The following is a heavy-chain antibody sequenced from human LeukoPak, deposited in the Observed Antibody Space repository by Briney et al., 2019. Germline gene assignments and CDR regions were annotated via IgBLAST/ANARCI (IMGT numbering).Heavy chain of an antibody. CDR2: IRYDGSNK. CDR3: ASSDKRLHNLNPDIGDLDY. CDR1: GFTFSSYG. Sequence: PGGSLRLSCAASGFTFSSYGMHWVRQAPGKGLEWVAFIRYDGSNKYYADSVKGRFTISRDNSKNTLYLQMNSLRAEETAVYYCASSDKRLHNLNPDIGDLDYWGQGTLVTVSS. V-gene: IGHV3-30*02. D-gene: IGHD1-14*01. J-gene: IGHJ4*02.